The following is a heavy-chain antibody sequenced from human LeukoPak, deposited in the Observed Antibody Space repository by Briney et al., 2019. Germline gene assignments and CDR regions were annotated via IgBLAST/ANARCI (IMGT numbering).Heavy chain of an antibody. CDR1: GFTFSSYW. J-gene: IGHJ4*02. CDR3: ARDTYRFFDF. Sequence: GGSLRLSCAASGFTFSSYWMSWVRQAPGKGLEWVANINEDGSDKYYVDSVKGRFTVSRDNAKNSLYLRMKSLRAEDTAIYYCARDTYRFFDFWGQGTLVTVSS. V-gene: IGHV3-7*01. CDR2: INEDGSDK. D-gene: IGHD1-1*01.